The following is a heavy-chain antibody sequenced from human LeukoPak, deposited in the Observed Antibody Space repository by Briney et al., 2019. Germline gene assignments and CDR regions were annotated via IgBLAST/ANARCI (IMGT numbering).Heavy chain of an antibody. CDR3: AREEAVAGTYFDP. V-gene: IGHV3-30*04. CDR2: ISYDGSNE. CDR1: GFTFSSYV. J-gene: IGHJ5*02. Sequence: GGSLRLSCAASGFTFSSYVMHWVRQAPGKGLEWVAIISYDGSNEYYADSVKGRFTISRDNAKNTLYLQMNSLRAEDTAVYYCAREEAVAGTYFDPWVRGTLVTVSS. D-gene: IGHD6-19*01.